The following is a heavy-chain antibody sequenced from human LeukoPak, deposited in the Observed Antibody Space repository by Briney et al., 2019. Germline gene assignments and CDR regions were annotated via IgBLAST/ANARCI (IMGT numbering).Heavy chain of an antibody. CDR1: GFSLSTSGVG. Sequence: SGPTLVNPTQTLTLTCTFSGFSLSTSGVGVGWIRQPPGKALECLALMYWDDDKRYSPSLKSRLTITKDTSKNQVVLTMTNMDPVDTATYYCAHRFYDFWSGYTPGYMDVWGKGTTVTVSS. J-gene: IGHJ6*03. V-gene: IGHV2-5*02. CDR3: AHRFYDFWSGYTPGYMDV. CDR2: MYWDDDK. D-gene: IGHD3-3*01.